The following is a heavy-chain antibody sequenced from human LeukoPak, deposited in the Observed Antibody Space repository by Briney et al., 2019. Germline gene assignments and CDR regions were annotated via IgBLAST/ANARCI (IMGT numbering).Heavy chain of an antibody. Sequence: SVKVSCKASGGTFSNYAISWVRQAPGQGLEWMGRIIPILGIANYAQKFQGRVTITADKPTRTAYMELSSLRSEDTAVYYCASSYYYDSSGYYVDYWGQGTLVTVSS. V-gene: IGHV1-69*04. J-gene: IGHJ4*02. D-gene: IGHD3-22*01. CDR1: GGTFSNYA. CDR3: ASSYYYDSSGYYVDY. CDR2: IIPILGIA.